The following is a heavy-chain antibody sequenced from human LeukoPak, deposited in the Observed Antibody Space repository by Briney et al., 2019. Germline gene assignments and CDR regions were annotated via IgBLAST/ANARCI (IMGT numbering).Heavy chain of an antibody. Sequence: SETLSLTCAVSGGSISSANWWNWVRQAPGKGLEWIGEIYLSGRNNYNPSLKSRVTITVDKSKNHLSLRLSSVTAADTAVYYCARARQWLVGDAFDFWGPETVVTVSS. J-gene: IGHJ3*01. V-gene: IGHV4-4*02. CDR3: ARARQWLVGDAFDF. CDR1: GGSISSANW. D-gene: IGHD6-19*01. CDR2: IYLSGRN.